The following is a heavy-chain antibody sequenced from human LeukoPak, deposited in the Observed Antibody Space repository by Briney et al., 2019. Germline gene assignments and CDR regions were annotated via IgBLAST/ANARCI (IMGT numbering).Heavy chain of an antibody. D-gene: IGHD3-3*01. CDR2: IYYSGST. Sequence: SETLSLTCTVSGGSISSSSYYWGWIRQPPGKGLEWIGSIYYSGSTYYNPSLKSRVTISVDTSKNQFSLKLSSVTAADTAVYYCARLLGDFWSGYRTIRYYFDYWGQGTLVTVSS. CDR1: GGSISSSSYY. CDR3: ARLLGDFWSGYRTIRYYFDY. J-gene: IGHJ4*02. V-gene: IGHV4-39*01.